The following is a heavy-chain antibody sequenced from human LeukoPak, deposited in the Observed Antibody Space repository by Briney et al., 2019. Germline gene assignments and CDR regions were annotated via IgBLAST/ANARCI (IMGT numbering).Heavy chain of an antibody. Sequence: GGSLRLSCAASGFTFSSYAMSWVRQAPGKGLEWVSAISGSGGSTYYADSVKGRFTISRDNSKNTLYLQMNSLRAEDTAVYYCAKGDVEYCSGGSCYFDYWGQEPWSPSSQ. CDR2: ISGSGGST. CDR3: AKGDVEYCSGGSCYFDY. D-gene: IGHD2-15*01. CDR1: GFTFSSYA. V-gene: IGHV3-23*01. J-gene: IGHJ4*01.